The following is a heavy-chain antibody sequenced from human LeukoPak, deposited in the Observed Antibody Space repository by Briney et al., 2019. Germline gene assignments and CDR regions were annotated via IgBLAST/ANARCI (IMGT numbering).Heavy chain of an antibody. CDR3: ARGAVALPFDY. V-gene: IGHV1-3*01. Sequence: ASVKVSCKACGYTFTNYVIHWVRRAPGQRPEWMGWITAGNGDTRYSQEFQGRVSITTDTPASTAYMELRSLRSDDTAVYYCARGAVALPFDYWGQGTLVTVSS. CDR2: ITAGNGDT. CDR1: GYTFTNYV. D-gene: IGHD6-19*01. J-gene: IGHJ4*02.